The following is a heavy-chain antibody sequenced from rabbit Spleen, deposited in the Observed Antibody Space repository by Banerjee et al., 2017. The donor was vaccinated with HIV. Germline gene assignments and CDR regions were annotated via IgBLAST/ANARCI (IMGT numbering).Heavy chain of an antibody. CDR3: ARAIVPWLGLTRLDL. CDR1: GVSFSFNSY. Sequence: QSLEESGGDLVKPGASLTLTCTASGVSFSFNSYMCWVRQAPGKGLEWIGIIYAARGTTDYASWVNGRFTISSDNAQSTVDLKMTSLTAADTATYFCARAIVPWLGLTRLDLWGPGTLVTVS. V-gene: IGHV1S40*01. CDR2: IYAARGTT. J-gene: IGHJ3*01. D-gene: IGHD4-1*01.